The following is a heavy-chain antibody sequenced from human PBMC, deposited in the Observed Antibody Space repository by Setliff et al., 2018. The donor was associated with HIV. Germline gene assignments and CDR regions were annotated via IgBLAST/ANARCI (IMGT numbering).Heavy chain of an antibody. Sequence: SETLSLTCTVSGGSISSHYWGWIRQPPGKGLEWIGYIYYSGSTNYNPSLKSRVTISVDTSKNQFSLKLSSVTAADTAVYYCATYADRESNRFDPWGQGILVTVSS. D-gene: IGHD3-10*01. J-gene: IGHJ5*02. CDR3: ATYADRESNRFDP. CDR2: IYYSGST. CDR1: GGSISSHY. V-gene: IGHV4-59*08.